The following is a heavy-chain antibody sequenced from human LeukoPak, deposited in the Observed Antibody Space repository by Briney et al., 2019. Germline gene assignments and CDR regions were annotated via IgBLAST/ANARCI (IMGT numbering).Heavy chain of an antibody. J-gene: IGHJ6*02. CDR1: GFTFSSYA. V-gene: IGHV3-30-3*01. Sequence: GGSLRLSCAASGFTFSSYAMHWVRQAPGKGLEWVAVISYDGSNKYYADSVKGRFTISRDNSKNTLYLQMNSLRAEDTAVYYCARQQLDTSLYYYYGMDVWGQGTTVTVSS. CDR2: ISYDGSNK. D-gene: IGHD6-13*01. CDR3: ARQQLDTSLYYYYGMDV.